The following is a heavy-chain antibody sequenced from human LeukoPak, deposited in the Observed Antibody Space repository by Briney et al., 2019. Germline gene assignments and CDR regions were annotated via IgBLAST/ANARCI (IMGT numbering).Heavy chain of an antibody. V-gene: IGHV3-23*01. CDR1: GFTFSDFA. Sequence: GGSLRLSCAASGFTFSDFAMIWVRQPPGKGLEWVSSTFQGGGEIHYADSVRGRFTISRDNSRSTLFLQMNSLRAEDTAVYYCAKSQKAVVVAASLNYWGQGTLVTVSS. CDR2: TFQGGGEI. J-gene: IGHJ4*02. CDR3: AKSQKAVVVAASLNY. D-gene: IGHD2-15*01.